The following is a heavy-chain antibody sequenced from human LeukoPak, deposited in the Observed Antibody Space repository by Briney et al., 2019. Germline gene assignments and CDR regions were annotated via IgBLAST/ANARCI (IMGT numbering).Heavy chain of an antibody. V-gene: IGHV4-4*07. CDR1: GGSISSYY. CDR2: IYTSGTT. D-gene: IGHD3-3*01. CDR3: ARGSRRFLEWLLPTGFDY. J-gene: IGHJ4*02. Sequence: ASETLSLTCTVSGGSISSYYWSWIRQPAGKGLEWIGRIYTSGTTHYNPSLKSRVTMSVDTSKNQFSLKLSSVTAADTAVYYCARGSRRFLEWLLPTGFDYWGQGTLVTVSS.